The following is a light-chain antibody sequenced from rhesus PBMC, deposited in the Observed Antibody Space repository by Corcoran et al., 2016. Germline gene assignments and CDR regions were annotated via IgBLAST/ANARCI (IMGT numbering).Light chain of an antibody. CDR1: ENVNNY. Sequence: DIQMTQAPSSLSASVGDRVTITCRASENVNNYLNWYQQTPGKAPKLLFYKASTLQSGAPSRFSGSGSGTDYTFPISSLQPEDVATYYCQHAYGTPFAFGPGTKLYI. CDR3: QHAYGTPFA. CDR2: KAS. V-gene: IGKV1-74*01. J-gene: IGKJ3*01.